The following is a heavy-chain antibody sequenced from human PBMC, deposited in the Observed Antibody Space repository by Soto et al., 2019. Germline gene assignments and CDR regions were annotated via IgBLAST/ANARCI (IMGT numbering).Heavy chain of an antibody. CDR1: GGSINSGDYY. V-gene: IGHV4-30-4*01. Sequence: SETLSLTCTVSGGSINSGDYYWTWVRQPPGKGLEWIGNIFHSGSTYYTPSLQSRVTISLDTSKNHFSLKLSSVTPADTAVYYCARDRYYGSGTYYNFYAGMDVWGQGTTVTVSS. J-gene: IGHJ6*02. CDR3: ARDRYYGSGTYYNFYAGMDV. D-gene: IGHD3-10*01. CDR2: IFHSGST.